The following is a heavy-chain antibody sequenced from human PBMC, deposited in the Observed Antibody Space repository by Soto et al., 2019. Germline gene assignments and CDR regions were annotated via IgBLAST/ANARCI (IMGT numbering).Heavy chain of an antibody. CDR3: ATDKGDSYGYGNY. D-gene: IGHD5-18*01. J-gene: IGHJ4*02. CDR1: GFTFTNSA. Sequence: GASVKVSCKASGFTFTNSAVQWVRQARGQRLEWIGWIVVGSGNTNYAQMFQEGVTITRDMSTTTAYMELSSLRSEDTAVYYCATDKGDSYGYGNYWGQGTLVTVSS. CDR2: IVVGSGNT. V-gene: IGHV1-58*01.